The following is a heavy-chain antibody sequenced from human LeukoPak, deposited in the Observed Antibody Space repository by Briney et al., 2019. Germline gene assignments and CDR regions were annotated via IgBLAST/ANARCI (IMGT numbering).Heavy chain of an antibody. D-gene: IGHD2-15*01. CDR2: ISAYNGNT. V-gene: IGHV1-18*01. Sequence: ASVKVSCKASGYTFTSYGISWVRQAPGQGLEWMGWISAYNGNTNYAQKLQGRVTMTTDTSTSTAYMELRSLRSDDTAVYYCARDPPRIVVVVAATNYYGMDVWGQGTTVTVSS. CDR3: ARDPPRIVVVVAATNYYGMDV. J-gene: IGHJ6*02. CDR1: GYTFTSYG.